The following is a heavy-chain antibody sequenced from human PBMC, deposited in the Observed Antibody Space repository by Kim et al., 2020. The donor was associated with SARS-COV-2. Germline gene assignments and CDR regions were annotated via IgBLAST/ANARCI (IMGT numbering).Heavy chain of an antibody. Sequence: ASVKVSCKASGYTFTSYAMHWVRQAPGQRLEWMGWINAGNGNTKYSQKFQGRVTITRDTSASTAYMELSSLRSEDTAVYYCARGDRDFWSGYLYYFDYWGQGTLVTVSS. V-gene: IGHV1-3*01. D-gene: IGHD3-3*01. CDR2: INAGNGNT. CDR3: ARGDRDFWSGYLYYFDY. J-gene: IGHJ4*02. CDR1: GYTFTSYA.